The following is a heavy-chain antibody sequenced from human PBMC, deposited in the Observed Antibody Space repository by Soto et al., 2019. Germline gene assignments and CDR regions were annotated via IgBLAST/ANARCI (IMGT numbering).Heavy chain of an antibody. CDR1: GYIFTSYW. V-gene: IGHV5-10-1*01. D-gene: IGHD3-10*01. Sequence: GESLKISCNCSGYIFTSYWISWVRQMPGKGLEWMGRIDPSDSYTNYSPSFQGHVTISADKSISTAYLQWSSLKASDTAMYYCATQWFGELLSYYYYGMDVWGQGTTVTVSS. CDR3: ATQWFGELLSYYYYGMDV. CDR2: IDPSDSYT. J-gene: IGHJ6*02.